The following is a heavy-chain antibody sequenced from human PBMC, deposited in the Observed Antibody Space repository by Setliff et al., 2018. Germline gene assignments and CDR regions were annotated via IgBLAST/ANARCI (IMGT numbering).Heavy chain of an antibody. CDR2: MNPNSGNT. V-gene: IGHV1-8*01. Sequence: ASVKVSCKASGYAFTSYDINWVRQATGQGLEWMGWMNPNSGNTGYAQKFQGRVTMTRNTSISTAYVGLSSLRSEDTAVYYCARAIDTGQIWSQYYFDYWGQGTLVTVSS. CDR1: GYAFTSYD. D-gene: IGHD5-18*01. CDR3: ARAIDTGQIWSQYYFDY. J-gene: IGHJ4*02.